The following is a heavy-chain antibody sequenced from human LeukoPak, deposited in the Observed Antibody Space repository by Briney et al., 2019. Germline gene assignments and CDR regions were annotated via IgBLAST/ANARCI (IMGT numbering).Heavy chain of an antibody. CDR2: IYTSGST. V-gene: IGHV4-61*02. Sequence: PSQTLSLTCTVSGGSISSGSYYWSWIRQPAGKGLEWIGRIYTSGSTNYNPSLKSRVTISVDTSKNQFSLKLSSVTAADTAVYYCARTRAFYYYYMDVWGKGTTVTVSS. CDR1: GGSISSGSYY. D-gene: IGHD3-16*01. CDR3: ARTRAFYYYYMDV. J-gene: IGHJ6*03.